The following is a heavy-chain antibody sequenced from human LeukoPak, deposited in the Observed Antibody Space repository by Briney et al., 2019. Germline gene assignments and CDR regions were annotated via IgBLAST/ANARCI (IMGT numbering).Heavy chain of an antibody. V-gene: IGHV3-30-3*01. CDR3: VRGGPSTWS. Sequence: GRSLRLSCAASGFTFSSYAMHWVRQAPGKGLEWVAVISYDGSNKYYADSVKGRLTISRDNSKNTLYLQMNNLRAEDTAVYYCVRGGPSTWSWGQGTLVTVSS. CDR2: ISYDGSNK. J-gene: IGHJ5*02. CDR1: GFTFSSYA. D-gene: IGHD2-15*01.